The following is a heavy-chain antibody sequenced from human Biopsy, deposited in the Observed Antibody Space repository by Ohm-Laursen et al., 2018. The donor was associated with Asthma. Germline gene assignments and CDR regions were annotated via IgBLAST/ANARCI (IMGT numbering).Heavy chain of an antibody. V-gene: IGHV3-30*03. J-gene: IGHJ3*02. CDR2: ISSDGHNK. D-gene: IGHD4-23*01. Sequence: SLRLSCSASGFVFSQSGMHWVRQAPGKGLEWVALISSDGHNKYYKDSVKGRSTISRDNSKLRLYLEINSLRVEDSAVYYCARESGQDSGGTGAFDRWGQGIMVAVSS. CDR1: GFVFSQSG. CDR3: ARESGQDSGGTGAFDR.